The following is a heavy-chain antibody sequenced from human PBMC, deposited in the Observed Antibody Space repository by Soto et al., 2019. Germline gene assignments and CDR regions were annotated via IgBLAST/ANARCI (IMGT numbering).Heavy chain of an antibody. D-gene: IGHD6-6*01. CDR2: IYYSGST. CDR3: ARSDLAARRFDY. CDR1: GGSISSGGYY. J-gene: IGHJ4*02. Sequence: QVQLQESGPGLVKPSQTLSLTCTVSGGSISSGGYYWSWIRQHPGKGLEWIGYIYYSGSTYYNPSLKSRXXIXVGXSKNQCSLKLSSVTAADTAVYYCARSDLAARRFDYWGQGTLVTVSS. V-gene: IGHV4-31*03.